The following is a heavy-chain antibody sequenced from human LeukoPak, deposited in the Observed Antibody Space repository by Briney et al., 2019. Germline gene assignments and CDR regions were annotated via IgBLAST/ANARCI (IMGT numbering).Heavy chain of an antibody. CDR2: ISAYNGNT. Sequence: GASVKVSCKASGYTCTSYGISWVRQAPGQGLEWMGWISAYNGNTNYAQKLQGRVTMTTDTSTSTAYMELRSLRSDDTAVYYCASYFPSSFSSGWYYFDYWGQGTLVTVSS. CDR3: ASYFPSSFSSGWYYFDY. V-gene: IGHV1-18*01. J-gene: IGHJ4*02. D-gene: IGHD6-19*01. CDR1: GYTCTSYG.